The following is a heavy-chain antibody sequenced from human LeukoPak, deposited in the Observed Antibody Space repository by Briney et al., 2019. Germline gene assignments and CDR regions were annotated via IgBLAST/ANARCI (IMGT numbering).Heavy chain of an antibody. Sequence: PGGSLRLSCAASGFTFSSYTMNWVRQAPGKGLEWVSSISGSSSYIYYADSVKGRFTISRDNAKDSLYLQMNSLRAEDTAMYYCARQGSEIDYWGQGTLVTVSS. CDR2: ISGSSSYI. J-gene: IGHJ4*02. CDR1: GFTFSSYT. CDR3: ARQGSEIDY. V-gene: IGHV3-21*04.